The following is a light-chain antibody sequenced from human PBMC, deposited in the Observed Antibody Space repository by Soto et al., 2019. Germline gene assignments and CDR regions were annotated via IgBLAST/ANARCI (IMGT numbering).Light chain of an antibody. CDR2: GAS. CDR3: QQYGGSLT. Sequence: EFVFTPPPVTLSVSPGRGATLSCRASQSAGTNLAWYQQQPGQPPRLLIYGASSRATGIPDRFSGSGSGTDFTLTISRLEPEDFALYYCQQYGGSLTFGGGTKVDNK. V-gene: IGKV3-20*01. J-gene: IGKJ4*01. CDR1: QSAGTN.